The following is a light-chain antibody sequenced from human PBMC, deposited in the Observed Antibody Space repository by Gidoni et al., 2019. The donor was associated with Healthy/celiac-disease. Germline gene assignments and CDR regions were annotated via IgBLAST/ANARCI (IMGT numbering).Light chain of an antibody. CDR2: GAS. Sequence: EIVLTQSPGTLSLSPGERATLSCRASQSVSSSYLAWYQQKPCQAPRLLIYGASSRATGIPDRFSGSGSGTDFTLTISRLEPEDFAVYYCQQYGSSPQTFXXXTKVEIK. J-gene: IGKJ1*01. CDR1: QSVSSSY. V-gene: IGKV3-20*01. CDR3: QQYGSSPQT.